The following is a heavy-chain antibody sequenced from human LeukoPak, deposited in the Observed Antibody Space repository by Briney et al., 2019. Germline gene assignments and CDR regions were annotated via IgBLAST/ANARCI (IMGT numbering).Heavy chain of an antibody. Sequence: GGSLRLSCAASGFTFSSYAMSWVRQAPGKGLEWVSVIYSGGNTYYADSVKGRFTISRDNSKNTLYLQMHSLRAEDTAVYYCARGLYYFDTSGYLYYWGQGTLVTVSS. CDR3: ARGLYYFDTSGYLYY. V-gene: IGHV3-53*01. J-gene: IGHJ4*02. D-gene: IGHD3-22*01. CDR1: GFTFSSYA. CDR2: IYSGGNT.